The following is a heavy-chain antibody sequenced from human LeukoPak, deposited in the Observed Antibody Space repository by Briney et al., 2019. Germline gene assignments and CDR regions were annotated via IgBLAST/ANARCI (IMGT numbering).Heavy chain of an antibody. J-gene: IGHJ6*03. CDR3: AMAKNYAFWSGSPRYYYMDV. CDR2: INHSGST. CDR1: GGSFSRYY. Sequence: SETLSLTCAVYGGSFSRYYWSWIRQPPGKGLEWIGEINHSGSTNYNPSLKSRVTISVDTSKNQFSLKLSSVTAADTAVYYIAMAKNYAFWSGSPRYYYMDVWGKGTTVTVSS. D-gene: IGHD3-3*01. V-gene: IGHV4-34*01.